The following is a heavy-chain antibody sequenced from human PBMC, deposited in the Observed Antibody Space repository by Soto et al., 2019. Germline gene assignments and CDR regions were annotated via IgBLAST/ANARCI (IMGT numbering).Heavy chain of an antibody. J-gene: IGHJ4*02. D-gene: IGHD5-12*01. CDR3: ARWPADQRSFDY. V-gene: IGHV4-59*01. CDR1: GGSISSYY. CDR2: IYYSGST. Sequence: SETLSLTCTVSGGSISSYYWSWIRQPPGKGLEWIGYIYYSGSTNYNPSHKSRVTISVDTSKNQFSLKLSSVTAADTAVYYCARWPADQRSFDYWGQGTLVTVSS.